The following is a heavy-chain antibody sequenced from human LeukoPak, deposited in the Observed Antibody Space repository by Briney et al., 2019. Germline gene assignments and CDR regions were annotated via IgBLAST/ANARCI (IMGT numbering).Heavy chain of an antibody. V-gene: IGHV3-48*03. Sequence: PGGSLRLSCAASGFTFSSYEINWVRQAPGKGLEWVSYISSSGSTIFYADSVKGRFTISRDNAKNSLYLQMNSLRAEDTAVYYCARLYSSSSGLRASDYWGQGTLVTVSS. J-gene: IGHJ4*02. CDR2: ISSSGSTI. CDR3: ARLYSSSSGLRASDY. D-gene: IGHD6-6*01. CDR1: GFTFSSYE.